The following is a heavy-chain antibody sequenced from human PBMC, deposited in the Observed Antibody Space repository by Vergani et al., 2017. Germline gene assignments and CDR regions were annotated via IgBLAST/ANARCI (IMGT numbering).Heavy chain of an antibody. V-gene: IGHV1-2*02. J-gene: IGHJ4*02. CDR1: GFTFTGYY. Sequence: QVQLVQSGAEVKKPGASVKVSCKASGFTFTGYYMHWVRQAPGQGLEWMGWINPNSGGTNYAQKFQGRVTMTRDTSISTAYMELSSLRSEDTAVYYCARDAPVCSSTSCYVAGGFDYWGQGTLVTVSS. CDR3: ARDAPVCSSTSCYVAGGFDY. CDR2: INPNSGGT. D-gene: IGHD2-2*01.